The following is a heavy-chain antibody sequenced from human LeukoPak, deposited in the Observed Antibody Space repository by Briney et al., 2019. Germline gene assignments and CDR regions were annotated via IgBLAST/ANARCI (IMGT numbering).Heavy chain of an antibody. V-gene: IGHV4-34*01. Sequence: SETLSLTCAVYGGSFSGYYWSWIRQPPGKGLEWIGEINHSGSTNYNPSLKSRVTISVDTSKNQFSLKLSSVTAADTAVYYCAVAGTPYYLDYWGQGTLVTVSS. CDR2: INHSGST. CDR3: AVAGTPYYLDY. CDR1: GGSFSGYY. J-gene: IGHJ4*02. D-gene: IGHD6-19*01.